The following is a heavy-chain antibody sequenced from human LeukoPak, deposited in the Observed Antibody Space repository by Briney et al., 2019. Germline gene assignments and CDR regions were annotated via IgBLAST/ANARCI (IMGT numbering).Heavy chain of an antibody. CDR1: GGSFSGYY. Sequence: SETLSLTCAVYGGSFSGYYWSWIRQPPGKGLEWIGEINHSGSTNYNPSLKSRVTTSVDTSKNQFSLKLSSVTAADTAVYYCATLKRIAARPLPSDYWGQGTLVTVSS. D-gene: IGHD6-6*01. CDR2: INHSGST. CDR3: ATLKRIAARPLPSDY. V-gene: IGHV4-34*01. J-gene: IGHJ4*02.